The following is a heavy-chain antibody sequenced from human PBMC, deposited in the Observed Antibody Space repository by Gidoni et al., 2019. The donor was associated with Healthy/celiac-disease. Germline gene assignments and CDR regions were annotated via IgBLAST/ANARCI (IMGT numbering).Heavy chain of an antibody. J-gene: IGHJ5*02. CDR1: GFTFIRYS. V-gene: IGHV3-48*04. CDR3: ARDRVAGTVDWFDP. CDR2: ISSGSSTI. Sequence: EVQLVESGGGLVQPGGSLRLSCAASGFTFIRYSMNWVRQAPGKGLEWVSYISSGSSTIYYADAVKGRFTISRDNAKNSLYLQMSSLRAGDTAVYYCARDRVAGTVDWFDPWGQGTLVTVSS. D-gene: IGHD6-19*01.